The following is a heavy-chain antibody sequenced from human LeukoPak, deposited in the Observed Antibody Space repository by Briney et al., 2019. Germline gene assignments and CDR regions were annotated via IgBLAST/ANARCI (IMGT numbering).Heavy chain of an antibody. Sequence: GGSLRLSCAASGFTFSSYGMHWVRQAPGKGLEWVAFIRYDGSNKYYADSVKGRFTISRDNSKNTLYLQMNSLRDEDTAVYYCAKRPVYYYYYMDVWGKGTTVTVSS. CDR1: GFTFSSYG. D-gene: IGHD6-6*01. CDR2: IRYDGSNK. CDR3: AKRPVYYYYYMDV. V-gene: IGHV3-30*02. J-gene: IGHJ6*03.